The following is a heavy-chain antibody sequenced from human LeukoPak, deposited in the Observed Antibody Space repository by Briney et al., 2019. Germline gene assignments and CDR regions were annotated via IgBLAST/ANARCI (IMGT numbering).Heavy chain of an antibody. Sequence: SETLSLTCSVSGDSFSGSGYYWGGIRQPPGKGLEWIGSIYYSGSTYYNPSLKSRVTISVDTSKNQFSLKLSSVTAADTALYYCARGLNWGQGPLVTVSS. CDR2: IYYSGST. CDR1: GDSFSGSGYY. CDR3: ARGLN. J-gene: IGHJ4*02. V-gene: IGHV4-39*01.